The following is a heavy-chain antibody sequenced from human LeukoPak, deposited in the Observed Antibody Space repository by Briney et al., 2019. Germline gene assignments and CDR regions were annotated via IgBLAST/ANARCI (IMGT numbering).Heavy chain of an antibody. CDR3: AKASTFLGADY. D-gene: IGHD2/OR15-2a*01. V-gene: IGHV3-30*18. Sequence: GRSLRLSCAASGFTFSSYGMHWVRQAPGKGLEWVAVISYDGSNKYYADSVKGRFTISRDNSKNTLYLQMNSLRAEDTAVYYCAKASTFLGADYWGQGTLVTVSS. CDR1: GFTFSSYG. J-gene: IGHJ4*02. CDR2: ISYDGSNK.